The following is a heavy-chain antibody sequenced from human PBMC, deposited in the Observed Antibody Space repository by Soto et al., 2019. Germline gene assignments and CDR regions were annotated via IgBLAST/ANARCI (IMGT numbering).Heavy chain of an antibody. V-gene: IGHV3-23*01. Sequence: GGSLRLSCAASGFSFSSYAMSWVRQAPGKGLEWVSAISGSGGSTYYADSVKGRFTISRDNSKNTLYLQMNSLRAEDTAVYYCAKVEFGGSYTFDYWGQGAVVTVSS. J-gene: IGHJ4*02. CDR1: GFSFSSYA. D-gene: IGHD1-26*01. CDR2: ISGSGGST. CDR3: AKVEFGGSYTFDY.